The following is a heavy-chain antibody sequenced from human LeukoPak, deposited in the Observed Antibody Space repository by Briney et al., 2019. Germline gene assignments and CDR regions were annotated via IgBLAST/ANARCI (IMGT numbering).Heavy chain of an antibody. CDR3: AKDGGPTVFYYFDS. Sequence: GGSLRLSCVASGFTFSNYAMSRVRQAPGKGLEWVSGISGDSGGTNYADSVKGRFTISRDNSKNTLYLQMNSLRAEDTAAYYCAKDGGPTVFYYFDSWGQGTLVTVSS. V-gene: IGHV3-23*01. D-gene: IGHD1-1*01. J-gene: IGHJ4*02. CDR2: ISGDSGGT. CDR1: GFTFSNYA.